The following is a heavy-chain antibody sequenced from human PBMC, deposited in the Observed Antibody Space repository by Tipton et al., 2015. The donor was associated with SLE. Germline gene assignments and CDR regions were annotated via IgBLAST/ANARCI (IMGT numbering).Heavy chain of an antibody. CDR2: IYTTGST. J-gene: IGHJ5*02. V-gene: IGHV4-4*07. CDR1: GGSISSYY. CDR3: ARHPPRGIADH. D-gene: IGHD3-16*01. Sequence: LVQPSETLSLTCIVSGGSISSYYWSWIRQPAGKGLEWIGRIYTTGSTNYNPSLKSRVTMSVDTSKNQFSLKLSSVTAADTAVYYCARHPPRGIADHWGQGTLVTVSS.